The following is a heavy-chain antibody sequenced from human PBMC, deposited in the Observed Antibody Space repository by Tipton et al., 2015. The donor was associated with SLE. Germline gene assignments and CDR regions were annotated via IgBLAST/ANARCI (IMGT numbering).Heavy chain of an antibody. J-gene: IGHJ3*01. Sequence: TLSLTCSVYGGSMGTYYWSWIRQSPERGLEWIGHIYYAGTTNYNPSLESRVTMSVDTSSNQIFLRVSSVTAADTAIYYCARQRNEIRRGEWHFWGQGLMVGVSS. D-gene: IGHD3-10*01. CDR1: GGSMGTYY. V-gene: IGHV4-59*01. CDR2: IYYAGTT. CDR3: ARQRNEIRRGEWHF.